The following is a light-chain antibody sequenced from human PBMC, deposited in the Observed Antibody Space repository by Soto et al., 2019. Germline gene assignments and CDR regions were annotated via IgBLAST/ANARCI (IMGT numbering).Light chain of an antibody. V-gene: IGLV2-8*01. Sequence: QSALTQPPSASGSPGQSVTISCTGTSSDVGGYNYVSWYQQHPGKAPKLMIYDVTKRPSGVPDRFSGSKSGNTASLTVSGLQAEDEADYYCSSYAGSNNVVVFGGGTKVTVL. CDR1: SSDVGGYNY. J-gene: IGLJ2*01. CDR3: SSYAGSNNVVV. CDR2: DVT.